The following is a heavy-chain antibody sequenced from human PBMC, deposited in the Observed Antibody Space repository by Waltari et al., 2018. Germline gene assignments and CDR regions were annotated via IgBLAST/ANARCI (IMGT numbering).Heavy chain of an antibody. CDR1: GGSISSYY. CDR2: IYYRGSH. J-gene: IGHJ3*02. D-gene: IGHD6-19*01. CDR3: ARRHSSDWSDAFDI. V-gene: IGHV4-59*01. Sequence: QVQLQESGPGLVKPSETLSLTCTVSGGSISSYYWSWIRQPPGKGREWIGYIYYRGSHNYNPSHRSRVAISVDTAENHFSLKLSAGTAADTAVYYCARRHSSDWSDAFDIWGQGTMVTVSS.